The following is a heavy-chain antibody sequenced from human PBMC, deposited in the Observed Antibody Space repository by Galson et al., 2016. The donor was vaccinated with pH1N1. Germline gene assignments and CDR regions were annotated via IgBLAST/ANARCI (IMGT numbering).Heavy chain of an antibody. D-gene: IGHD5-18*01. Sequence: QSGAEVKKAGESLKISCKGSGYSFTNYWIGWVRQAPGRGLEWMGIIFPGDSDTKYSPYFQGQVTISVDKSITNAYLQLSSLKASDTAMYYCARRLGHRYGYSLRDAFDVWGQGTMVIVSS. CDR1: GYSFTNYW. CDR3: ARRLGHRYGYSLRDAFDV. CDR2: IFPGDSDT. J-gene: IGHJ3*01. V-gene: IGHV5-51*03.